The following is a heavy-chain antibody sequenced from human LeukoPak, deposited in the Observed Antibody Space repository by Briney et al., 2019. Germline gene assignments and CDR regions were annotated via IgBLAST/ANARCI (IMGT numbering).Heavy chain of an antibody. CDR3: ARVRCSSAACNFAAMDV. V-gene: IGHV3-30-3*01. Sequence: ARSLTLSCAISRFTLSSYAIHWVRQAPDKGLEWVEDVSQEGSNKFYADSVKGRFTIARDNSKNTLYLQMNSLRAEDTAVYFCARVRCSSAACNFAAMDVWGQGTTVTVSS. D-gene: IGHD2-2*01. CDR2: VSQEGSNK. CDR1: RFTLSSYA. J-gene: IGHJ6*02.